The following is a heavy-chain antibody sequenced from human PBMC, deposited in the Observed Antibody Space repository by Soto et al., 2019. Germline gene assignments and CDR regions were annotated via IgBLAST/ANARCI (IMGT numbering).Heavy chain of an antibody. V-gene: IGHV4-39*02. D-gene: IGHD2-2*01. Sequence: QLKLQESGPGLVKPSETLSLTCSVSGGSISYNSYYWGWIRQPPGKGLEWVGGIFYTGTTYYSPSLKERVTISVDTSKNSFSLHLTSVTAADTAVYFCARLVVVAPVANAWGQGTLVTVAS. CDR2: IFYTGTT. CDR3: ARLVVVAPVANA. J-gene: IGHJ5*02. CDR1: GGSISYNSYY.